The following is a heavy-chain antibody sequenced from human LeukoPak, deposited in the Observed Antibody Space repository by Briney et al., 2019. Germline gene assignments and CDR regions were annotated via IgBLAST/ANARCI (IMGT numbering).Heavy chain of an antibody. CDR2: ISGNGSTV. V-gene: IGHV3-48*04. CDR3: ARGGVY. D-gene: IGHD3-10*01. J-gene: IGHJ4*02. CDR1: GFTFSSYC. Sequence: GGSLRLSCVASGFTFSSYCMNWVRQAPGKGLEWVSYISGNGSTVLYGDSVKGRFTISRDNAKNLLYLQMNSLRAEDTAVYYCARGGVYWGQGTLVTVSS.